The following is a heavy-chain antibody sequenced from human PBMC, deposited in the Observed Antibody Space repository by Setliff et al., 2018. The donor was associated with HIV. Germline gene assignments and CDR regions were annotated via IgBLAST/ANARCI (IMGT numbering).Heavy chain of an antibody. Sequence: PGGSLRLSCAGSGFAFDNYCMTWVRQAPGKGLEWVSAIGGRTGSTYYADSVKGRFTISTDNSKNTLYLQMNSLRAEDTAVYYCAKPLTQWGVSPYHYAVDVWGQGTTVTVSS. J-gene: IGHJ6*02. V-gene: IGHV3-23*01. CDR1: GFAFDNYC. CDR3: AKPLTQWGVSPYHYAVDV. CDR2: IGGRTGST. D-gene: IGHD1-26*01.